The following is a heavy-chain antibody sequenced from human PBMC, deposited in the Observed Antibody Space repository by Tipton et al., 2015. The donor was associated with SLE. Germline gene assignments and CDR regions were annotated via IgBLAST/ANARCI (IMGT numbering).Heavy chain of an antibody. J-gene: IGHJ4*02. CDR3: AKDAGFCSGGSCSGGDFY. CDR1: GFTFSSYD. V-gene: IGHV3-30*18. Sequence: SGFTFSSYDMHWVRQAPGKGLEWVAVISYDGSNKYYADSVKGRFTISRDTSKNTLYLQMNSLRAEDTAVYYCAKDAGFCSGGSCSGGDFYWGQGTLVTVSS. D-gene: IGHD2-15*01. CDR2: ISYDGSNK.